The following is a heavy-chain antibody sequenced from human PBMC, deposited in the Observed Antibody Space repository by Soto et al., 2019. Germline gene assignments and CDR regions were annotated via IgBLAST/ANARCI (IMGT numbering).Heavy chain of an antibody. CDR1: GCSISNYE. J-gene: IGHJ4*02. D-gene: IGHD6-19*01. Sequence: SLRLSCLASGCSISNYEMNWVRQAPVKGLEWVSYISGSGSTVYYADSVKGRFTISRDNAKNSVYLQINTLRVEDTAIYYCARNPSGQWVVPLYCDLWGQGTLVTVSS. CDR2: ISGSGSTV. V-gene: IGHV3-48*03. CDR3: ARNPSGQWVVPLYCDL.